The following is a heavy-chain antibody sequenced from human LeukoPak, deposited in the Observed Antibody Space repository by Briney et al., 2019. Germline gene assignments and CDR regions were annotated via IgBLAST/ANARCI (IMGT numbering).Heavy chain of an antibody. Sequence: SGGSLRLSCAASGFTFSSSGMHWVRQAPGKGLEWVAAISYDGRNKEYVDSVKGRFTISRDNSKNTVYLQMNSLRAEDTAVYKCANDPGYSHGFDYWGQGTLVTVSS. CDR2: ISYDGRNK. CDR1: GFTFSSSG. CDR3: ANDPGYSHGFDY. V-gene: IGHV3-30*18. D-gene: IGHD5-18*01. J-gene: IGHJ4*02.